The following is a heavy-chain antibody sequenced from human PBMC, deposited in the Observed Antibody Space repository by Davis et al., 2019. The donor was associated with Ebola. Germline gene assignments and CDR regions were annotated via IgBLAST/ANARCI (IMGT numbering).Heavy chain of an antibody. Sequence: SVKVSCKASGYTFSSYGISWVRQAPGQGLEWMGGIIPLFGTANYAQNFQGRVSITADESMTTTYMEVTRLRYEDTAIYYCARVDEGADTSTWSFDFWGQGTLVTVSS. CDR2: IIPLFGTA. D-gene: IGHD6-13*01. J-gene: IGHJ4*02. V-gene: IGHV1-69*13. CDR1: GYTFSSYG. CDR3: ARVDEGADTSTWSFDF.